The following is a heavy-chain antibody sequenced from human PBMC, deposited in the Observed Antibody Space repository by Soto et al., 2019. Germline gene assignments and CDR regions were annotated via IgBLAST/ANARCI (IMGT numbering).Heavy chain of an antibody. V-gene: IGHV3-23*01. J-gene: IGHJ4*02. CDR1: GFTFSSYA. CDR2: ISSTGGTT. Sequence: PGGSLGLSCAASGFTFSSYAMTWVRQAPGKGPEWVSVISSTGGTTYYADSVKGRFTISRDNSKNTLYLQMSSLRAEDTAVYYCARDEPHFGEFYDYWGQGTLVTVSS. D-gene: IGHD3-10*01. CDR3: ARDEPHFGEFYDY.